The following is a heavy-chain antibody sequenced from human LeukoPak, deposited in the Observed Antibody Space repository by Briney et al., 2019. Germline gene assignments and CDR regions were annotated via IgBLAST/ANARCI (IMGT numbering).Heavy chain of an antibody. CDR3: ARDLSATWYSLAY. J-gene: IGHJ4*02. CDR2: INWDGENT. CDR1: GLNFGVYG. V-gene: IGHV3-20*04. D-gene: IGHD2-15*01. Sequence: GGPLRLSCSASGLNFGVYGLSWVRQPPGKGLEWVSGINWDGENTAYADSVKGRFTISRDNADNAVYLQMDSLRVEDTALYYCARDLSATWYSLAYWGRGTLVTVSS.